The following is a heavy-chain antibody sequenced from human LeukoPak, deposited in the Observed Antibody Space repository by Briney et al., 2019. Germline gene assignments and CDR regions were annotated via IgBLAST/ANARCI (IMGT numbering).Heavy chain of an antibody. J-gene: IGHJ6*02. D-gene: IGHD4-23*01. CDR1: GGSISSISSNNYH. Sequence: SETLSLTCIVSGGSISSISSNNYHWGWIRQPPGKGLEWIGSIYYSGSTYYNPSLKSRVTISVDTSKNQFSLKLSSVTAADAALYYCAREMGVVTAHGIDVWGQGTTVTVSS. CDR3: AREMGVVTAHGIDV. V-gene: IGHV4-39*02. CDR2: IYYSGST.